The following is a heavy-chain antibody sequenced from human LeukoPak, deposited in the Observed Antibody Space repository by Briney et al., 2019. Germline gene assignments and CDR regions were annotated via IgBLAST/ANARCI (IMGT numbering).Heavy chain of an antibody. D-gene: IGHD3-22*01. CDR3: ARDQHYYDSSGYYRSYWYFDL. CDR2: INPSGGST. Sequence: ASVKVSCKASGYIFTSYYMHWVRQAPGQGLEWMGIINPSGGSTSYAQKFQGRVTMTRDMSTSTVYMELSSLRSEDTAVYYCARDQHYYDSSGYYRSYWYFDLWGRGTLVTVSS. CDR1: GYIFTSYY. J-gene: IGHJ2*01. V-gene: IGHV1-46*01.